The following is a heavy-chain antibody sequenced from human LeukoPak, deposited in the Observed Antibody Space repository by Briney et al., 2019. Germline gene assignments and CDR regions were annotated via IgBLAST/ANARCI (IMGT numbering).Heavy chain of an antibody. J-gene: IGHJ6*03. D-gene: IGHD6-13*01. CDR3: ARRGSSWYYYYYMDV. CDR1: GDSISTSKSY. Sequence: SDTLSLTCTVSGDSISTSKSYWGWIRQPPLKGLEWIGSIYYTGNTHYNASLKSRVTISVDTSKNQFSLKLSSVTAADTAVYYCARRGSSWYYYYYMDVWGKGTTVTISS. CDR2: IYYTGNT. V-gene: IGHV4-39*01.